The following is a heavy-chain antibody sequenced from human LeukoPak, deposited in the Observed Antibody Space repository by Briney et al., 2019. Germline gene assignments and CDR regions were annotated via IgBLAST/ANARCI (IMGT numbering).Heavy chain of an antibody. CDR2: IHHRGST. V-gene: IGHV4-38-2*02. Sequence: PSETLSLTCSVSDYSISSGHYWGWIRQPPGKGLQWIANIHHRGSTNANPSLKSRIIITVDTSKNQLFLKLTSATAADTAVYYCGLYGFKHDAFDIWGRGTVVTVSS. D-gene: IGHD3-10*01. CDR3: GLYGFKHDAFDI. CDR1: DYSISSGHY. J-gene: IGHJ3*02.